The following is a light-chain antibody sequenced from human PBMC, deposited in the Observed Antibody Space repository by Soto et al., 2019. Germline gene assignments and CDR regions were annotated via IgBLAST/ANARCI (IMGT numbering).Light chain of an antibody. CDR3: QQRSNWPPKFT. CDR1: QSVSSY. V-gene: IGKV3-11*01. J-gene: IGKJ3*01. Sequence: EIVLTQSPATLSLSPGERATLSCRASQSVSSYLAWYQQKPGLAPRLLIYDASNRATGIPARFSGSGSGTDFTLTISSLEPEDFAVYYCQQRSNWPPKFTFGPGTKVDIK. CDR2: DAS.